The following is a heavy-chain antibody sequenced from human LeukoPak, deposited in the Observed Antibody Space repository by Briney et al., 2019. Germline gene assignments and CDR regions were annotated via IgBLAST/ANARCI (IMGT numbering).Heavy chain of an antibody. Sequence: PGGSLSLSCAASGFTFDDYGMSWVRQAPGKGLEWDSDINWSGDSTGYADSVKGRFTISRDNAKNSLYLQMNSLRAEDTALYYCARRESSYQNYYYYYHMDVWGKGTTVTVSS. D-gene: IGHD3-16*02. CDR3: ARRESSYQNYYYYYHMDV. CDR2: INWSGDST. J-gene: IGHJ6*03. CDR1: GFTFDDYG. V-gene: IGHV3-20*04.